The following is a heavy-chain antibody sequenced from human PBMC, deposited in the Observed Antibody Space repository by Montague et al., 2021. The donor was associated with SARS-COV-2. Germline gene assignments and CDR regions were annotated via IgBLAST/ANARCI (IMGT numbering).Heavy chain of an antibody. CDR3: ARWDPQTLTLIGLRGKSASDY. D-gene: IGHD4-23*01. Sequence: SETLSLTSALYGGSFSGYYWTWIRQSPGKGLEWIAEINHSGTTNYNFNPSLRSRVTISVDTSKSQFSLKLTSVTAADTGVYYCARWDPQTLTLIGLRGKSASDYWGQGTLVTVSS. CDR2: INHSGTT. CDR1: GGSFSGYY. V-gene: IGHV4-34*01. J-gene: IGHJ4*02.